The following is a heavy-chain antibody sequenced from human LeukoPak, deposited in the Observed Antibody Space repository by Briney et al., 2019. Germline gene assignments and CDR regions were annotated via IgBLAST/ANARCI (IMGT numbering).Heavy chain of an antibody. D-gene: IGHD4-17*01. Sequence: PSQTLSLTCTVSGGAISSGSYYWSWIRQPAGKGLEWIGRIYTSGSTNYNPSLKSRVTISVDTSKNQFSLKLSSVTAADTPVYYCARDNGDYVVDYWGQGTLVTVSS. J-gene: IGHJ4*02. CDR2: IYTSGST. V-gene: IGHV4-61*02. CDR1: GGAISSGSYY. CDR3: ARDNGDYVVDY.